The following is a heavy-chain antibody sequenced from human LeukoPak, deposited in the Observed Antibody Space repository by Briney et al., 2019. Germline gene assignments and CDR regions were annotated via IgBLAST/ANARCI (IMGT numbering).Heavy chain of an antibody. Sequence: SQTLSLTCTVSGGSISSGGYYWSWIQQPPGKGLEWIGYIYHSGSTYYNPSLKSRVTISVDRSKNQFSLKLSSVTAADTAVYYCARGGYGLESFDIWGQGTVVTVSS. D-gene: IGHD3-3*01. CDR3: ARGGYGLESFDI. V-gene: IGHV4-30-2*01. CDR1: GGSISSGGYY. J-gene: IGHJ3*02. CDR2: IYHSGST.